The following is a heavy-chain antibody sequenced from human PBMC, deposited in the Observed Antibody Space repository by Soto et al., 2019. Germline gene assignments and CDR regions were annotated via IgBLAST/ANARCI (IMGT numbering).Heavy chain of an antibody. D-gene: IGHD7-27*01. Sequence: QVHLQESGPGLVKPSETLSLTCTVSGDSISTDYWSWIRQSPRKGLEWIGFIYYGGSTNYNPSIKSRLTISGDTPKNQFALKLSSVTAADTAVYYCAKNWNWGSLVHWGQGTLVTVSS. CDR2: IYYGGST. V-gene: IGHV4-59*08. CDR1: GDSISTDY. J-gene: IGHJ4*02. CDR3: AKNWNWGSLVH.